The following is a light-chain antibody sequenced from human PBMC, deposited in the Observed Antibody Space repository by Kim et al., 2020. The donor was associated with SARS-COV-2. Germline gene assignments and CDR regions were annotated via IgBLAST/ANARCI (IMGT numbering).Light chain of an antibody. CDR2: AAS. Sequence: DIQMTQSPSSVSASVGDRVTITCRASQDISNYLAWYQQKPGKAPKLLIHAASNLQSGVPSRFSGSGSGTDFTLTISSLQPEDFATYYCQQADSLPAFGGWTKVDIK. CDR1: QDISNY. CDR3: QQADSLPA. V-gene: IGKV1-12*01. J-gene: IGKJ4*01.